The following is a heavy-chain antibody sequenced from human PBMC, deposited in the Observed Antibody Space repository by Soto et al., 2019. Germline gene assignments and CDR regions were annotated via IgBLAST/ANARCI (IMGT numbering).Heavy chain of an antibody. CDR3: ARVVGSGSYYNQYNWFDP. CDR1: GYTFTNYG. D-gene: IGHD3-10*01. V-gene: IGHV1-18*01. J-gene: IGHJ5*02. CDR2: ISAYNGNT. Sequence: GASVKVSCKAAGYTFTNYGISWVRQAPGQGLEWMGWISAYNGNTKYAQKFQGRVTMTTDTSTSTAYMELRSLRSDDTAVYYCARVVGSGSYYNQYNWFDPWGQGTLVTVSS.